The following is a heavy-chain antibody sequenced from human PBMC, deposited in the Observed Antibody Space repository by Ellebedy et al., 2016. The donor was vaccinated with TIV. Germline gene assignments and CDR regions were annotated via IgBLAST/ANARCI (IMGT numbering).Heavy chain of an antibody. J-gene: IGHJ5*02. CDR3: AKGDYGGWFDP. V-gene: IGHV3-30*18. Sequence: GESLKISCAASGFTFSSYGMHWVRQAPGKGLEWVAVISYDGSNKYYADSVKGRFTISRDNSKNTLYLQMNSLRAEDTAVYYCAKGDYGGWFDPWGQGTLVTVSS. CDR1: GFTFSSYG. D-gene: IGHD4-17*01. CDR2: ISYDGSNK.